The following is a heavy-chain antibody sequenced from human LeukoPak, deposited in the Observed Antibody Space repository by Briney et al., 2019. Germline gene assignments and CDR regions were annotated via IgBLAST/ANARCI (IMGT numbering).Heavy chain of an antibody. J-gene: IGHJ4*02. CDR2: INPNSGGT. Sequence: ASVKVSCKASGYTFTGYYMHWVRQAPGQGLEWMGWINPNSGGTNYAQKFQGRVTMTRDTSISTAYMELSRLRSDDTAVYYCALDYYGSSGYYSEIYYWGQGTLVTVSS. CDR3: ALDYYGSSGYYSEIYY. CDR1: GYTFTGYY. D-gene: IGHD3-22*01. V-gene: IGHV1-2*02.